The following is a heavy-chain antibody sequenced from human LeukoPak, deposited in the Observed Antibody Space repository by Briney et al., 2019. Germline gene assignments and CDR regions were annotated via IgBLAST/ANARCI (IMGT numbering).Heavy chain of an antibody. V-gene: IGHV4-39*07. CDR1: GDSINTTEYF. Sequence: SETLSLTCTVSGDSINTTEYFWGWIRQSPEKGLEWIASIYYDERTYYNPSVKSRATISIDTSKNHFSLKVGSVTAADTAVYYCARDPLTVIHLSPYYFDYWGQGILVTVSS. CDR3: ARDPLTVIHLSPYYFDY. J-gene: IGHJ4*02. D-gene: IGHD2-21*01. CDR2: IYYDERT.